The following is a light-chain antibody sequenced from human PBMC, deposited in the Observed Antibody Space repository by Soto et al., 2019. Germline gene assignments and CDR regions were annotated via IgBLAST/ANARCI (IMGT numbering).Light chain of an antibody. J-gene: IGKJ1*01. V-gene: IGKV3-11*01. CDR3: QQRRT. CDR1: QSVSSY. Sequence: EIVFTQSPSTLSLSPGERATLSCRASQSVSSYLAWYQQKPGQAPRLLIYDASNRATGIPARFSGSGSGTDFTLTISRLEPEDFAVYYCQQRRTFGQGTKVDIK. CDR2: DAS.